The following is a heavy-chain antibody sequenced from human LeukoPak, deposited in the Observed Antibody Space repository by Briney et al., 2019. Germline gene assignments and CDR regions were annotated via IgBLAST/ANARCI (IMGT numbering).Heavy chain of an antibody. CDR2: IKQDGSEK. D-gene: IGHD3-9*01. CDR1: GFTFSSYW. Sequence: GGSLRLSCAASGFTFSSYWMSWVRQAPGKGLEWVANIKQDGSEKYYVDSVKGRFTISRDNAKNSLYLQMNSLRAEDTAVYYCARDQDYDILTGYYDYWGQGTLVTVSS. CDR3: ARDQDYDILTGYYDY. V-gene: IGHV3-7*01. J-gene: IGHJ4*02.